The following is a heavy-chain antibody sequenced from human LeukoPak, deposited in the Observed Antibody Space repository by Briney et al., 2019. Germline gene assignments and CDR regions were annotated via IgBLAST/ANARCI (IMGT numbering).Heavy chain of an antibody. J-gene: IGHJ4*02. CDR3: ARQEGATAPFDY. V-gene: IGHV4-39*01. Sequence: SETLSLTCTVSGGSISSSSYYWGWIRQPPGKRLEWIGSIYYSGSTYYNPSLKSRVTISVDTSKNQFSLKLSSVTAADTAVYYCARQEGATAPFDYWGQGTLVTVSS. CDR1: GGSISSSSYY. D-gene: IGHD1-26*01. CDR2: IYYSGST.